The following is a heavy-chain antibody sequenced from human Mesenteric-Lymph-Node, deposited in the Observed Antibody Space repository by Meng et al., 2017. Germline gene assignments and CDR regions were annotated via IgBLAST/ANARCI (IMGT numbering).Heavy chain of an antibody. Sequence: SETLSLTCAVSGGSFSAYFWTWIRQPPGKGLEWIGEINHSGSIYYNPSLKSRVTISVDTSKNQFSLKLSSVTAADTAVYYCARDLCSSTSCYMYYYYGMDVWGQGTTVTVSS. CDR1: GGSFSAYF. V-gene: IGHV4-34*01. CDR3: ARDLCSSTSCYMYYYYGMDV. CDR2: INHSGSI. J-gene: IGHJ6*02. D-gene: IGHD2-2*02.